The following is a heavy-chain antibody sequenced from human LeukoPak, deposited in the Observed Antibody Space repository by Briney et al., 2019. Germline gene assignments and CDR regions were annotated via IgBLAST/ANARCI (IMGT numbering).Heavy chain of an antibody. Sequence: SSPTLSNPTHILTLTCTFSGFSLSSSGEDLGWIRQPTGNTLEWLALIYWDDDKRDSPSLKSRLTITKDTSKNQVALTMTNMDPVDTATYYCAHSLWFGDLLPYFDYWGQGILVTVSS. CDR3: AHSLWFGDLLPYFDY. J-gene: IGHJ4*02. V-gene: IGHV2-5*02. CDR2: IYWDDDK. D-gene: IGHD3-10*01. CDR1: GFSLSSSGED.